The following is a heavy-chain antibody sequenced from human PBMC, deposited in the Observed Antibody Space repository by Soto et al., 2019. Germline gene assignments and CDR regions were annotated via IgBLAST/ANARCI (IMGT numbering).Heavy chain of an antibody. D-gene: IGHD3-3*01. CDR3: ARAISTTMEALPX. Sequence: ASVKVSCNPAGYTFSNYAISWVRQAPGQGLGWRGFVSPYNGNANYTEKFQGRVSMTTETSTTTDYMELTSLTSDDTAIYYGARAISTTMEALPXWGQGTPVTVSX. CDR2: VSPYNGNA. J-gene: IGHJ4*02. V-gene: IGHV1-18*04. CDR1: GYTFSNYA.